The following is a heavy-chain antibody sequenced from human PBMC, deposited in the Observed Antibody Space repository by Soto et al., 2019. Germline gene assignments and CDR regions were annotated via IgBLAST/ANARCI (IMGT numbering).Heavy chain of an antibody. Sequence: LRLSCAGSGSTFTDFTMTWVRQAPGKGLEWVSAISGDGLSTYYAGSVKGRFTISRDNSRTTLYLQMNSLRAEDTAVYYCARRPGAFDIWGRGTMVTVSS. CDR2: ISGDGLST. V-gene: IGHV3-23*01. CDR1: GSTFTDFT. CDR3: ARRPGAFDI. J-gene: IGHJ3*02.